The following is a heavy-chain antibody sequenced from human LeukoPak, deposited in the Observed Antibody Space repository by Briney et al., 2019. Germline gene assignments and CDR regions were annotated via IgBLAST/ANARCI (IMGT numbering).Heavy chain of an antibody. CDR1: GFTFSSYA. CDR2: ISGSGGST. V-gene: IGHV3-23*01. J-gene: IGHJ3*02. Sequence: GGSLRLSCAASGFTFSSYAMSWVRQAPGKGLEWVSAISGSGGSTYNADSVKGRFTISRDNSKNTLYLQMNSLRAEDTAVYYCAKVYWGPEYSSGWPPDAFDIWGQGTMVTVSS. D-gene: IGHD6-19*01. CDR3: AKVYWGPEYSSGWPPDAFDI.